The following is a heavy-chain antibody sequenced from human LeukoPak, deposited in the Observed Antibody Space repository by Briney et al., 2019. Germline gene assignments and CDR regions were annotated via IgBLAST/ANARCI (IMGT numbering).Heavy chain of an antibody. D-gene: IGHD3-10*01. CDR2: ISGSGGST. V-gene: IGHV3-23*01. J-gene: IGHJ4*02. Sequence: GSLRLSCAASGFTFISYAMSWVRQAPGKGLEWVSAISGSGGSTYYADSVKGRFTISRDNSKNTLYLQMNSLRAEDTAVYYCAKDTMVRGVIMRPVFDYWGQGTLVTVSS. CDR3: AKDTMVRGVIMRPVFDY. CDR1: GFTFISYA.